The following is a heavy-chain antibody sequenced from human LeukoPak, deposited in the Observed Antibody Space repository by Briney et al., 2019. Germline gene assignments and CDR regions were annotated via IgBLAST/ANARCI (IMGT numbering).Heavy chain of an antibody. CDR2: IREDGSNK. J-gene: IGHJ4*02. V-gene: IGHV3-30*02. Sequence: GGSLRLSCAAAGFTFSIYGMHWVRQAPGRGRGGVAFIREDGSNKYYADCVKGRFTISRDNSKNTLYLQMNSLRAEDTAVYYCAKEGGGYDSPFDYWGQGTLVTVSS. CDR1: GFTFSIYG. CDR3: AKEGGGYDSPFDY. D-gene: IGHD5-12*01.